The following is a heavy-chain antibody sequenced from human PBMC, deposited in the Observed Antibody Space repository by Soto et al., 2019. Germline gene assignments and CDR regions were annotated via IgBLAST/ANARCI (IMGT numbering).Heavy chain of an antibody. V-gene: IGHV5-51*01. D-gene: IGHD1-26*01. CDR2: IYPDEPHT. CDR3: ARRGSGTTFDY. Sequence: GESLKISCKGSGYSFTNYGIGWVRQMPGKGLEWMGIIYPDEPHTRYSPSFQGQVTFSADKSISTAYLHWSSLKASDTAIYYCARRGSGTTFDYWGQGTLVTVSS. CDR1: GYSFTNYG. J-gene: IGHJ4*02.